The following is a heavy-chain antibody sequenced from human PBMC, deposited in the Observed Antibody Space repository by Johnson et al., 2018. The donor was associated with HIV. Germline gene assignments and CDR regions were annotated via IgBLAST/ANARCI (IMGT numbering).Heavy chain of an antibody. V-gene: IGHV3-30*04. CDR2: ISYDGGDK. CDR3: VRGSRYTYDNDDVHLLQAFDI. D-gene: IGHD3-16*01. CDR1: GFTFSSYA. Sequence: QVQLVESGGGVVQPGRSLRLSCAASGFTFSSYAMHWVRQAPVKGLEWVAVISYDGGDKDYADAATGRCSISRDSSKHTIYLQMNSLRIEDTAVYYCVRGSRYTYDNDDVHLLQAFDIWGQGTVVTVSS. J-gene: IGHJ3*02.